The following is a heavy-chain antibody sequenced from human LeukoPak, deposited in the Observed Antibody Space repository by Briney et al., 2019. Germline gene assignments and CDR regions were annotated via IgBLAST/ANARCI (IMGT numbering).Heavy chain of an antibody. Sequence: SVKVSCKASGYTFTSYGISWVRQAPGQGLEWMGRIIPILGIANYAQKFQGRVTITADKSTSTAYMELSSLRSEDTAVYYCEAAAGGGRGQGTLVTVSS. CDR3: EAAAGGG. J-gene: IGHJ4*02. D-gene: IGHD6-13*01. CDR2: IIPILGIA. CDR1: GYTFTSYG. V-gene: IGHV1-69*04.